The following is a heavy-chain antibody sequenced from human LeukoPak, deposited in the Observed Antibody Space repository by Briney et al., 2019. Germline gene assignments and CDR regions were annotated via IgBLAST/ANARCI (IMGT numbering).Heavy chain of an antibody. CDR1: GFTFSDYD. V-gene: IGHV3-11*01. Sequence: GGSLRLSRAASGFTFSDYDMSWIRQAPGKGLEWVSYISSSGSTIYYADSVKGRFTISRDNAKNSLYLQMNSLRAEDTAVYYCAREVDGYNYFDYWGQGTLVTVSS. CDR2: ISSSGSTI. D-gene: IGHD5-24*01. J-gene: IGHJ4*02. CDR3: AREVDGYNYFDY.